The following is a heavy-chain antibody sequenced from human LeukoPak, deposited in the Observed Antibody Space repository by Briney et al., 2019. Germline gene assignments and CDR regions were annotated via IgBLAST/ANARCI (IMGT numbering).Heavy chain of an antibody. V-gene: IGHV3-23*01. Sequence: GGSLRLSCAASGFTFSSNAMSWVRQAPGKGLEWVSAISGSGDSTFYADSVKGRFTISRDNSKNTLYLQMNSLRAEDTAEYYCARHTGSGYYYGNWGQGTLVTVSS. J-gene: IGHJ4*02. D-gene: IGHD3-22*01. CDR1: GFTFSSNA. CDR2: ISGSGDST. CDR3: ARHTGSGYYYGN.